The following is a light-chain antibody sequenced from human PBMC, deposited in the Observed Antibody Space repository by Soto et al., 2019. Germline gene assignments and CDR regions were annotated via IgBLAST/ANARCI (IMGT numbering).Light chain of an antibody. Sequence: QSALTQPPSASGTPGQRVTISCFGSSSNIGSNTVNWYQQLPGAAPKLLIYSNDRRPSGVPDRFSGSKSGSSASLAISGLQSEDEADYYCAARDDSLNGYVFGTGTKVTVL. V-gene: IGLV1-44*01. J-gene: IGLJ1*01. CDR1: SSNIGSNT. CDR3: AARDDSLNGYV. CDR2: SND.